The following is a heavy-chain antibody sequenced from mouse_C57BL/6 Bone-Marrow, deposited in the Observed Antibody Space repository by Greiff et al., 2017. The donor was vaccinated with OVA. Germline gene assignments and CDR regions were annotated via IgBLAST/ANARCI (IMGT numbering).Heavy chain of an antibody. CDR1: GYTFTSYG. Sequence: QVQLKESGAELARPGASVKLSCKASGYTFTSYGISWVKQRTGQGLEWIGEIYPRSGNTYYNEQFKGKATLTADKSSSTAYMELRSLTSEDSAVYFCARYRGYYAMDYWGQGTSVTVSS. CDR3: ARYRGYYAMDY. V-gene: IGHV1-81*01. J-gene: IGHJ4*01. CDR2: IYPRSGNT.